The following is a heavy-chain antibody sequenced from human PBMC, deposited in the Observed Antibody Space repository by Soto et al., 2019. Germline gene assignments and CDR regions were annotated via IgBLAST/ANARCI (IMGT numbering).Heavy chain of an antibody. D-gene: IGHD6-19*01. Sequence: QVQLQESGPGLVKPSGTLSLTCAVSGGSISSSNWWSWVRQPPGKGLEWIGEIYHSGSTNYNPSLKRRVTISVDKSKNQFSLKLSSVTAADTAVYYCVARGIAVAGFDYWGQGTLVTVSS. V-gene: IGHV4-4*02. CDR1: GGSISSSNW. J-gene: IGHJ4*02. CDR3: VARGIAVAGFDY. CDR2: IYHSGST.